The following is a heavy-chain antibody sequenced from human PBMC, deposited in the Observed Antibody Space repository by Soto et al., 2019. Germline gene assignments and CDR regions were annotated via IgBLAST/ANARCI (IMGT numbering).Heavy chain of an antibody. Sequence: PGGSLRLSCTTSGFTFGDYAISWFRQAPGKGLEWVGFIRSKAYGGTTEYAASVKGRFTISRDDSKSIAYLQMNSLKTEDTAVYYCTREWGTYYDSSGYLRFDYWGQGTLVTVSS. J-gene: IGHJ4*02. CDR1: GFTFGDYA. CDR2: IRSKAYGGTT. V-gene: IGHV3-49*03. D-gene: IGHD3-22*01. CDR3: TREWGTYYDSSGYLRFDY.